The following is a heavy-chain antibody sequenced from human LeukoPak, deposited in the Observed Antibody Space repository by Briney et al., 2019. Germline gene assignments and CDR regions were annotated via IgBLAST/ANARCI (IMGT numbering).Heavy chain of an antibody. CDR2: IIPIFGTA. D-gene: IGHD4-23*01. J-gene: IGHJ3*02. CDR1: GGTFSSYA. Sequence: SVKVSCKASGGTFSSYAISWVRQAPGQGPEWMGRIIPIFGTANYAQKFQGRVAMTRDTSTNSVYMELSSLRSEDTAVYYCARATWFGGNPSGAFDIWGQGTMVTVSS. V-gene: IGHV1-69*05. CDR3: ARATWFGGNPSGAFDI.